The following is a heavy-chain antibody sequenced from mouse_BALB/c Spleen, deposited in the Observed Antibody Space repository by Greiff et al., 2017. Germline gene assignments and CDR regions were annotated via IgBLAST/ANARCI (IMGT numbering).Heavy chain of an antibody. V-gene: IGHV2-6-7*01. J-gene: IGHJ2*01. D-gene: IGHD3-3*01. CDR2: IWGDGST. CDR3: ARDRGCGYYVDY. CDR1: GFSFTGYC. Sequence: VQLQESGPGLVAPSQTLSITCAVSGFSFTGYCVNWVRQPPGKGLEWLGMIWGDGSTDYNSALKSRLSISKDNSKSQVFLKMNSLQTDDTARYYCARDRGCGYYVDYWGQGTTLTVSS.